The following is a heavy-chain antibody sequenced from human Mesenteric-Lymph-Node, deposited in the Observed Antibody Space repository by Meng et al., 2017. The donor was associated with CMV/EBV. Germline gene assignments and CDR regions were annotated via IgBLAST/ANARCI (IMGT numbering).Heavy chain of an antibody. CDR3: VKALSIATAGISYYRHAMDV. CDR1: GFTFNNYA. J-gene: IGHJ6*02. V-gene: IGHV3-9*01. D-gene: IGHD6-13*01. Sequence: SLKISCAASGFTFNNYAMHWVRQAPGKGLEWVSGISWNSGNIGYADSVKGRFTISRDNAKNSLYLQMNSLRAEDTALYYCVKALSIATAGISYYRHAMDVWGQGTTVTVSS. CDR2: ISWNSGNI.